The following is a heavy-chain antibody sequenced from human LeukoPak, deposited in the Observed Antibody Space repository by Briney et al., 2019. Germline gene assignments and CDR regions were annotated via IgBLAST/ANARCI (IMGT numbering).Heavy chain of an antibody. D-gene: IGHD1-26*01. V-gene: IGHV3-43*02. Sequence: GGSLRLSCAASGFTFDNYAMHWVRQAPGKGLEWVSLISGDGGNTYYADSVKGRFTISRDNSKNSLYLQMNSLRTEDTALYYCAKVRYRGSYFGYWGQGTLVTVSS. J-gene: IGHJ4*02. CDR3: AKVRYRGSYFGY. CDR1: GFTFDNYA. CDR2: ISGDGGNT.